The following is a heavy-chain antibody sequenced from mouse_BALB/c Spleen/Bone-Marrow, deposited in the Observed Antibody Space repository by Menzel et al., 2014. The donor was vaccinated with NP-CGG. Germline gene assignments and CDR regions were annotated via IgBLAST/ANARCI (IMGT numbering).Heavy chain of an antibody. D-gene: IGHD4-1*01. Sequence: QVQLQQPGAELMKPGASVKISCKATGYTFSSYWIEWVKQRPGHGLEWIGEILPGSGSTKYNEKFKGKATLTADTSSNTAYMRLSSLTSEDSAVYYCARKEGFWGTFAYWGQGTLVTVSA. J-gene: IGHJ3*01. V-gene: IGHV1-9*01. CDR2: ILPGSGST. CDR3: ARKEGFWGTFAY. CDR1: GYTFSSYW.